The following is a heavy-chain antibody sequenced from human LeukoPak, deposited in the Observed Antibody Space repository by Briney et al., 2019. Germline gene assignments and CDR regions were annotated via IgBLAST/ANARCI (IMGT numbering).Heavy chain of an antibody. V-gene: IGHV1-69*13. CDR2: ITPIFGTA. CDR3: ARERGMATMYYFDY. Sequence: SVKVSCKASGGTFSSYAISWVRQAPGQGLEWMGGITPIFGTANYAQKFQGRVTITADESTSTAYMELSSLRSEDTAVYYCARERGMATMYYFDYWGQGTLVTVSS. D-gene: IGHD5-24*01. CDR1: GGTFSSYA. J-gene: IGHJ4*02.